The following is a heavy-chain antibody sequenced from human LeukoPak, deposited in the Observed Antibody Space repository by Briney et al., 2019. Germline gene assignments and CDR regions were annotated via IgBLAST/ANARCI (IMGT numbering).Heavy chain of an antibody. D-gene: IGHD6-13*01. CDR2: IYSGGST. CDR3: ARAAYSSSWYRTNHFDY. J-gene: IGHJ4*02. V-gene: IGHV3-53*01. CDR1: GFTVSSNY. Sequence: GGSLRLSCAASGFTVSSNYMSWVRQAPGKGLEWFSVIYSGGSTYYADSVKCRFTISRDNSKNTLYLQMNSLRAEDTAVYYCARAAYSSSWYRTNHFDYWGQGTLVTVSS.